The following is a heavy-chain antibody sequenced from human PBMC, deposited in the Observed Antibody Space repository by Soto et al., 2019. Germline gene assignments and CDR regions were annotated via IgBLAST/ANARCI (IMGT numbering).Heavy chain of an antibody. V-gene: IGHV4-59*01. D-gene: IGHD5-18*01. CDR1: GGSISSYY. J-gene: IGHJ4*02. CDR3: AGTRGYSYGTFDY. Sequence: SETLSLTCTVSGGSISSYYWSWIRQPPGKGLEWIGYIYYSGSTNYNPSLKSRVTITVDTSKNQFSLKLSSVTAADTAVYYCAGTRGYSYGTFDYWGQGTLVTVSS. CDR2: IYYSGST.